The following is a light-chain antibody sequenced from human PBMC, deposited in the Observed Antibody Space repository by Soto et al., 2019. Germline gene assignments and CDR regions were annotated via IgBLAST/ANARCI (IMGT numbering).Light chain of an antibody. V-gene: IGKV1-5*03. CDR2: KAS. J-gene: IGKJ3*01. CDR1: PSISSW. Sequence: DIQMHASPSTLSASVGASLTITRRASPSISSWLAWFQQKPGKATKLLIYKASILESGVPSRFSGSGSGTEFTLTIDSLQPDDFATYYCIQYFTYPFTVGRGNKVAIK. CDR3: IQYFTYPFT.